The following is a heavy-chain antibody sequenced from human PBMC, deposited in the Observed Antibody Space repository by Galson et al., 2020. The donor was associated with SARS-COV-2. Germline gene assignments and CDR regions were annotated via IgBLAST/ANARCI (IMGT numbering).Heavy chain of an antibody. CDR1: GITFSDYT. V-gene: IGHV3-21*01. Sequence: GESLKTSCVASGITFSDYTMIWVRQAPGKGLEWVSSIFGSGSHRYYADSVKGRFTISRDSAQRSRYLQMNSLGGDDTAVYYCARDLGHAPVFKWYFDLWGRGALVTASS. J-gene: IGHJ2*01. CDR2: IFGSGSHR. D-gene: IGHD7-27*01. CDR3: ARDLGHAPVFKWYFDL.